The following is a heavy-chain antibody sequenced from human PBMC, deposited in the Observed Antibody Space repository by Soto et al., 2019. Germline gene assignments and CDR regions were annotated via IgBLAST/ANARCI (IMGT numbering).Heavy chain of an antibody. J-gene: IGHJ4*02. D-gene: IGHD4-17*01. CDR3: ARDLNYGGFFDY. CDR2: IYYSGST. V-gene: IGHV4-31*03. Sequence: PSETPSLTCTVSGRSISSGGYYWSWIRQHPGKGLEWIGYIYYSGSTYYTPSLKSRVTIPVDTSKNQLSLKLSSVTAADTAVYYCARDLNYGGFFDYWGQGNLVTVSS. CDR1: GRSISSGGYY.